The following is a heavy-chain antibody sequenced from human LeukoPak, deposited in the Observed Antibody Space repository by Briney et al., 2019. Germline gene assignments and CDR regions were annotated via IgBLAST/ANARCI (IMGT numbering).Heavy chain of an antibody. CDR2: IYYSGST. CDR3: ARVVYSGSWGYFDY. CDR1: GGSMSTYY. D-gene: IGHD3-10*01. Sequence: SETLSLTCTVSGGSMSTYYWSWIRQSPGKGLEWIGYIYYSGSTSYNPSLKSRLTISIDTSKTQFYLKLSSVTAADTAVYYCARVVYSGSWGYFDYWGQGILVTVSS. V-gene: IGHV4-59*01. J-gene: IGHJ4*02.